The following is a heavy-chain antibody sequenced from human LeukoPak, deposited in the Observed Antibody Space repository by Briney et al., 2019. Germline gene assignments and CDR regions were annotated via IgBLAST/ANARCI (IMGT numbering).Heavy chain of an antibody. J-gene: IGHJ4*02. V-gene: IGHV3-30*02. D-gene: IGHD3-22*01. CDR2: IRYDGSNK. CDR3: ARGPKAYYFDSSGYVFDY. CDR1: GFTFSTYG. Sequence: GGSLRLSCAASGFTFSTYGMHWVRQAPGKGLEWVAFIRYDGSNKYYADSVKGRFTISRDISKNTLYLQMNSLRPEDTAVYYCARGPKAYYFDSSGYVFDYWGQGTLVTVSS.